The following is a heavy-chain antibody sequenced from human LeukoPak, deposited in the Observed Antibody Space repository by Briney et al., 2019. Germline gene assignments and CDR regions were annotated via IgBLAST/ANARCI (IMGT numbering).Heavy chain of an antibody. CDR2: IIPILGIA. CDR1: GGTFSSYT. D-gene: IGHD2-2*01. J-gene: IGHJ3*02. Sequence: SVKVSCKASGGTFSSYTISWVRQAPGQGLEWMGRIIPILGIANYAQKFQGRVTITADKSTSTAYMELGSLRSVDTAVYYCARESSTSFKKDAFDIWGQGTMVTVSS. CDR3: ARESSTSFKKDAFDI. V-gene: IGHV1-69*04.